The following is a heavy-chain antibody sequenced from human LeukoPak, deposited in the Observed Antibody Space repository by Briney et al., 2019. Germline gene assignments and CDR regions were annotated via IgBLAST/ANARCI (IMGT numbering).Heavy chain of an antibody. Sequence: GGSLRLSCAASGFTFSTYAMHWVRQAPGKGLEFVSAIGHNGDSTNYANSVKGRFTISRDNSKNTLYLQMGSLRAEDMAVYYCARVRYGDYSIDFWGQGTLVTVSS. CDR1: GFTFSTYA. D-gene: IGHD4-17*01. CDR2: IGHNGDST. CDR3: ARVRYGDYSIDF. J-gene: IGHJ4*02. V-gene: IGHV3-64*01.